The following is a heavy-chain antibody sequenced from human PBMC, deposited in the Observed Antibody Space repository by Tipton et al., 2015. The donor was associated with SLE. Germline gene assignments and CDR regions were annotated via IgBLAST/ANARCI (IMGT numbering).Heavy chain of an antibody. V-gene: IGHV1-18*01. CDR2: ISVYSGNR. CDR3: ASLAGSREFY. J-gene: IGHJ4*02. D-gene: IGHD3-10*01. CDR1: NYTFSKYDG. Sequence: QLVQSGAEVKKPGASVKVSCKASNYTFSKYDGISWVRQAPGQGLEWMGWISVYSGNRNYAEKLQGRVTMTTDTSTSTAYMELSSLRSEDTAVYYCASLAGSREFYWGQGTLVTVSS.